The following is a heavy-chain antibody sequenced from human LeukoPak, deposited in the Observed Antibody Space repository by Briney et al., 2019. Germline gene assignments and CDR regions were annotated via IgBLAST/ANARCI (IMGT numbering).Heavy chain of an antibody. Sequence: GGSLRLSCAASGFTFSGYAMSWVRQAPGKGLEWVSAISGSGGSTYYTDSVKGRFTISRDNSKNTLYLQMNSLRAEDTAVYYCARDHVWFGAAHNYYYGMDVWGQGTTVTVSS. J-gene: IGHJ6*02. V-gene: IGHV3-23*01. CDR3: ARDHVWFGAAHNYYYGMDV. CDR2: ISGSGGST. CDR1: GFTFSGYA. D-gene: IGHD3-10*01.